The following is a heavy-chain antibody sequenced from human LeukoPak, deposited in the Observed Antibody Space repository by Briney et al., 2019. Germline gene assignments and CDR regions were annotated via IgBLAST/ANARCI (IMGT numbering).Heavy chain of an antibody. Sequence: SGTLSLTCAVSGGSISSSYWWIWVRQPPGKGLEWIGEIYHSGSTNYNPSLKSRVTISVDKSKNQFSLKLSSVTAADTAVYYCARDTGVLGYLFDYWGQGTLVTVSS. V-gene: IGHV4-4*02. CDR2: IYHSGST. CDR3: ARDTGVLGYLFDY. J-gene: IGHJ4*02. CDR1: GGSISSSYW. D-gene: IGHD7-27*01.